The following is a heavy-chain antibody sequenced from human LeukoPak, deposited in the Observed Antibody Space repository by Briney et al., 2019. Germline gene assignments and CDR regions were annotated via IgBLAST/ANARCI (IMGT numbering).Heavy chain of an antibody. J-gene: IGHJ4*02. D-gene: IGHD3-10*01. V-gene: IGHV1-8*02. Sequence: ASVKVSCKASGYTFTSYYMHWVRQATGQGLEWMGWMNPNSGNTGYAQKFQGRVTMTRNTSISTAYMELSSLRSEDTAVYYCARAGWFGELPFDYWGQGTLVTVSS. CDR2: MNPNSGNT. CDR3: ARAGWFGELPFDY. CDR1: GYTFTSYY.